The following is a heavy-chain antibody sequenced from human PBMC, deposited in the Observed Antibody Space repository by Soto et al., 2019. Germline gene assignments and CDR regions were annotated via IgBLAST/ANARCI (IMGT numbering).Heavy chain of an antibody. CDR2: IIPIFGTA. CDR1: GGTFSSYA. D-gene: IGHD2-2*01. CDR3: AHGADCSSTSCYGTRPDYYYGMDV. J-gene: IGHJ6*02. V-gene: IGHV1-69*01. Sequence: QVQLVQSGAEVKKPGSSVKVSCKASGGTFSSYAISWVRQAPGQGLEWMGGIIPIFGTANYAQKFQGRVTITAAASTSTAYMELSSLRSEDTAVYYCAHGADCSSTSCYGTRPDYYYGMDVWGQGTTVTVSS.